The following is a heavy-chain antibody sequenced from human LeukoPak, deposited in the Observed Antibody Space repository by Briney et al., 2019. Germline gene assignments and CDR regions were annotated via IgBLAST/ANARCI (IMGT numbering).Heavy chain of an antibody. CDR3: AREGDYQLLFNY. D-gene: IGHD2-2*01. J-gene: IGHJ4*02. V-gene: IGHV1-69*05. CDR1: GGTFSGYA. CDR2: IIPIFGTA. Sequence: SVKVSCKASGGTFSGYAISWVRQAPGQGLEWMGGIIPIFGTANYAQKFQGRVTITTDESTSTAYMELSSLRSEDTAVYYCAREGDYQLLFNYWGQGTLVTVSS.